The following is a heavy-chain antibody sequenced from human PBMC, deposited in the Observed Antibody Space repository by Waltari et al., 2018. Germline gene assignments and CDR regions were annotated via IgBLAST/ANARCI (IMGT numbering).Heavy chain of an antibody. J-gene: IGHJ2*01. V-gene: IGHV4-4*07. D-gene: IGHD2-15*01. CDR1: GGSISSYY. CDR2: IYTSGST. CDR3: ARECGGPSLYCSGGSGYSVWYFDL. Sequence: QVQLQESGPGLVKPSETLSLTCTVSGGSISSYYWRWIRQPAGKGLEWIGRIYTSGSTNYNPALKSGVTMSVDTSKNQFSLKLSSVTAADTAVYYCARECGGPSLYCSGGSGYSVWYFDLWGRGTLVTVSS.